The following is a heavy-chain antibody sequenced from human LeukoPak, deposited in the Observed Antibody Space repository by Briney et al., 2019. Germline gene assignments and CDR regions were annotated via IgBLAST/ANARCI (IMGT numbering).Heavy chain of an antibody. CDR3: ARVGYCSSTSCSSKDY. D-gene: IGHD2-2*01. V-gene: IGHV4-30-4*08. Sequence: PSETLSLTCTVSGGSISSGDYYWSWTRQPPGKGLEWIGYIYYSGSTYYNPSLKSRVTISVDTSKNQFSLKLSSVTAADTAVYYCARVGYCSSTSCSSKDYWGQGTLVTVSS. CDR1: GGSISSGDYY. J-gene: IGHJ4*02. CDR2: IYYSGST.